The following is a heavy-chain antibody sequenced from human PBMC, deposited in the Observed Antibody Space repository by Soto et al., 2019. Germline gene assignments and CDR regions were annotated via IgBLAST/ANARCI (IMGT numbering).Heavy chain of an antibody. CDR2: ISPIFGTT. Sequence: QGQLVQSGAEVKKPGSSVKISCKASGGTFSAYTLSWVRQAPGQGLEWMGGISPIFGTTKYAQKFQGRVTITADESAGTAYMELSSLRSDDTAVYYCATKWGGGLNSEGYNGLDPWGQGTRVTVSS. D-gene: IGHD7-27*01. CDR1: GGTFSAYT. CDR3: ATKWGGGLNSEGYNGLDP. V-gene: IGHV1-69*01. J-gene: IGHJ5*02.